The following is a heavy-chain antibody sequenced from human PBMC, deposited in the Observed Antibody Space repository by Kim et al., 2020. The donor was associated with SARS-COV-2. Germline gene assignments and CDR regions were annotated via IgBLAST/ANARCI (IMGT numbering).Heavy chain of an antibody. D-gene: IGHD3-10*01. CDR1: GNSFTTYA. CDR3: ARGFCLVWLGDLLPERGRAFDA. CDR2: INAGNGDI. J-gene: IGHJ4*01. V-gene: IGHV1-3*01. Sequence: ASVKVSCKASGNSFTTYAIHWVRQAPGQRLEWMGWINAGNGDIKYSQKFQARVTITRDTSASTAYMELSSLRSEDTAVYFCARGFCLVWLGDLLPERGRAFDAWGQGTLVTVSS.